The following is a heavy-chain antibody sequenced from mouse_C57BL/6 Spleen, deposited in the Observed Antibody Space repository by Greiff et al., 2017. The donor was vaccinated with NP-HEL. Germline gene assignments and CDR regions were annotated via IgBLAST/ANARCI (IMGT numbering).Heavy chain of an antibody. CDR2: ISGGGGNT. J-gene: IGHJ2*01. V-gene: IGHV5-9*01. Sequence: EVQLVESGGGLVKPGGSLKLSCAASGFTFSSYTMSWVRQTPEKRLEWVATISGGGGNTYYPDSVKGRFTISRDNAKNTLYLQMSSLRSEDTALYYCARRGGLNYFDYWGQGTTLTVSS. D-gene: IGHD2-4*01. CDR3: ARRGGLNYFDY. CDR1: GFTFSSYT.